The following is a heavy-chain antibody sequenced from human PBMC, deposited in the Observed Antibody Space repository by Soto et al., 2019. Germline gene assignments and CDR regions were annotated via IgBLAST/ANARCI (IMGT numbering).Heavy chain of an antibody. J-gene: IGHJ6*02. CDR3: ARPSHSSRWYFPHSKGDV. V-gene: IGHV4-59*01. D-gene: IGHD6-13*01. Sequence: SETLSLTCTVSGGSISSYYWSWIRQPPGKGLEWIGYIYYSGSTNYNPSLKSRVTISVDTSKNQFSLKLSSVTAADTAVYYCARPSHSSRWYFPHSKGDVWGQGTTVTVSS. CDR1: GGSISSYY. CDR2: IYYSGST.